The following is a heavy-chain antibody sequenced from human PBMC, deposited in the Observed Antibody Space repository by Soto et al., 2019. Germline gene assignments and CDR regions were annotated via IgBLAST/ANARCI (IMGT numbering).Heavy chain of an antibody. D-gene: IGHD3-3*01. CDR3: ARGATYYDFWSGYYTSYTYDGMDV. J-gene: IGHJ6*02. Sequence: EVQLVESGGGLIQPGGSLSVSCEASVFSVSANYMTWVRQAPGKGLEWVSVIGTAGRTNYAESVKGRFTISRDNAKNTLHLQMNSLRAEDTAVYYCARGATYYDFWSGYYTSYTYDGMDVWGQGTTVTVSS. CDR1: VFSVSANY. V-gene: IGHV3-53*01. CDR2: IGTAGRT.